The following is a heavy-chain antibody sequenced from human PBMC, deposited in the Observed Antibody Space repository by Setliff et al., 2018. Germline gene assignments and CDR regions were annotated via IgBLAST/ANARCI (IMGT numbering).Heavy chain of an antibody. V-gene: IGHV4-34*01. CDR1: GGSFSTYY. CDR2: IYHSGST. D-gene: IGHD2-15*01. Sequence: SETLSLTCAVYGGSFSTYYWIWIRQPPGKGLEWIGEIYHSGSTYYNPSLKSRVTISVDTSKNQFSLKLSSVTAADTAVYYCARIHLVVAAIDYWGQGTLVTVSS. J-gene: IGHJ4*02. CDR3: ARIHLVVAAIDY.